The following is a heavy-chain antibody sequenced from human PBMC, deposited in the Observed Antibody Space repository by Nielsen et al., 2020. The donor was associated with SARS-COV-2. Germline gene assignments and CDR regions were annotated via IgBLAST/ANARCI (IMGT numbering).Heavy chain of an antibody. V-gene: IGHV4-4*02. CDR1: GGSISSSNW. J-gene: IGHJ4*02. CDR2: IYHGGNT. CDR3: ARLNRRILTPLALASLRFDY. D-gene: IGHD3-3*02. Sequence: SETLSLTCAVSGGSISSSNWWTWVRQPPGKGLEWIGEIYHGGNTNYNPSLRSRVTISVDKSKNQFSLRLNSVTAADTAVYYCARLNRRILTPLALASLRFDYWGQGTLVTVSS.